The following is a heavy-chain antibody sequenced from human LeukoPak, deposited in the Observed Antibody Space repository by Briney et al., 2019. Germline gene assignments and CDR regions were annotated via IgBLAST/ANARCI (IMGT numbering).Heavy chain of an antibody. CDR2: IYYSGST. V-gene: IGHV4-39*07. CDR3: ARTAYYYDSSGYDY. D-gene: IGHD3-22*01. J-gene: IGHJ4*02. Sequence: PSETLSLTCTVSGGSISSTSYYWGWIRQPPGKGLEWIGSIYYSGSTYYNPSLKSRVTISVDTSKNQFSLKVSSVTAADTAVYYCARTAYYYDSSGYDYWGQGTLVTVSS. CDR1: GGSISSTSYY.